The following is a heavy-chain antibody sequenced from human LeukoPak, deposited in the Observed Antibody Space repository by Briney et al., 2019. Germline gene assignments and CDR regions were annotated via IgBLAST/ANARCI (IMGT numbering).Heavy chain of an antibody. CDR1: GYSFTSYW. J-gene: IGHJ5*02. CDR3: ARQGNSVALEVLGFDP. V-gene: IGHV5-51*01. CDR2: NYPGDSDT. D-gene: IGHD4-23*01. Sequence: GESLKISCKGSGYSFTSYWIGWVRQMPGKGLEWMGINYPGDSDTRYSPSFQGQVTISADKSISTAYLQWSSLKASDTAMYYCARQGNSVALEVLGFDPWGQGTLVTVSS.